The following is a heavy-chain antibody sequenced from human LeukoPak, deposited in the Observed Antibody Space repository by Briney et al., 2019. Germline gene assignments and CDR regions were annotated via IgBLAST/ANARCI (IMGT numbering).Heavy chain of an antibody. Sequence: PSETLSLTCTVSGVSISSSNSYWGWIRQPPGKGLEWIGSIYYSGNTYYNPSLKSRVTISADTSKNQFSLNVSSVTAADTAVYYCASRLSGSYSHVGYFDYWGQGTLVTVSS. CDR3: ASRLSGSYSHVGYFDY. V-gene: IGHV4-39*07. CDR1: GVSISSSNSY. J-gene: IGHJ4*02. D-gene: IGHD1-26*01. CDR2: IYYSGNT.